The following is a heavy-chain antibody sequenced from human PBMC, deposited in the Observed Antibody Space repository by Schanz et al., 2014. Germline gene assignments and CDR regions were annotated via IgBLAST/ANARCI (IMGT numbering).Heavy chain of an antibody. D-gene: IGHD2-2*02. Sequence: DVQLVESGGGLVQPGGSLSLSCAASGFTFGSSWMSWVRPAPGKGLEWVANINQNGSQKYYVGSVKGRFTISRDNAKDSLYLQMTSLRAEDTAVYYCATQYCSGTTCYTDSWDHWGQGTLVTVSS. CDR3: ATQYCSGTTCYTDSWDH. CDR2: INQNGSQK. J-gene: IGHJ4*01. V-gene: IGHV3-7*01. CDR1: GFTFGSSW.